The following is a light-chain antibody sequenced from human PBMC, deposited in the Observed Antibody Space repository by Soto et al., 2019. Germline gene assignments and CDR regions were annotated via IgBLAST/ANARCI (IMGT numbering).Light chain of an antibody. V-gene: IGKV1-5*03. CDR3: QQYNSYSSWT. J-gene: IGKJ1*01. CDR1: QSISSW. Sequence: IQMTQSPSTLSASVGDRVTITCRASQSISSWLAWYQQKPGKAPKLLIYKASSLESGVPSRFSGRGSGTEFTLTISSLQPDDFATYYYQQYNSYSSWTFGQGPKVEIK. CDR2: KAS.